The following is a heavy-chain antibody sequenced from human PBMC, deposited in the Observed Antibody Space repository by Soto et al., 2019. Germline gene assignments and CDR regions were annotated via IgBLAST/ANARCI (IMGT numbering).Heavy chain of an antibody. V-gene: IGHV3-23*01. J-gene: IGHJ4*02. CDR2: ISGTGGST. CDR3: ARGSAYSDYDLEY. CDR1: GFTFAIYA. D-gene: IGHD4-17*01. Sequence: GGSLRLSCAASGFTFAIYAMTWVRQAPGKGLEWVSGISGTGGSTYYADSVKGRFTISRDKSKNTLYLHVNSLRAEDTAVYYCARGSAYSDYDLEYWGQGTMVTVSS.